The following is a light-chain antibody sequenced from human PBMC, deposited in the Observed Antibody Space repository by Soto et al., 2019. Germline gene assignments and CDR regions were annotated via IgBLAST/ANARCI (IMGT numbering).Light chain of an antibody. CDR3: QQYGSSICT. Sequence: EIVLTQSPGTLSLSPGERATLSCRASQSVSSSYLAWYQQKPGQAPRLLIHGASSRATGIPDRFSGSGSGTDFTLTISRLEPEDFAVYYCQQYGSSICTFGPGINVDIK. J-gene: IGKJ3*01. CDR2: GAS. V-gene: IGKV3-20*01. CDR1: QSVSSSY.